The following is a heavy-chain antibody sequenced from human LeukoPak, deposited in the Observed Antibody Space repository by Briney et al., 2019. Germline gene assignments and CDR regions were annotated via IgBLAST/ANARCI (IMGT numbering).Heavy chain of an antibody. J-gene: IGHJ4*02. CDR2: INHSGST. CDR1: GVSFSSYY. CDR3: ARGFSH. Sequence: SETLSLTCAVYGVSFSSYYWSWLRQPPGKGLEWIGEINHSGSTTYNPSLKSRVTMSIDTSKNQLSLKLRSVTAADTAVYYCARGFSHWGQGTLVTVSS. V-gene: IGHV4-34*01.